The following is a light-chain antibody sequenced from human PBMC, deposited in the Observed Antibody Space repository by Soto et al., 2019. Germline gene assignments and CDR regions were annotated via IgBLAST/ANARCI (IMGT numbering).Light chain of an antibody. J-gene: IGLJ2*01. Sequence: QSVLTQPPSVSAAPGQKVTISCSGSSSNIGANYVSWYQQLPGTAPQLLIYENHKRPSGIPDRFSGSKSGTSATLGITGLQTGDEADYYCGTWDSSLSAVFGGGTKLTVL. CDR3: GTWDSSLSAV. CDR2: ENH. CDR1: SSNIGANY. V-gene: IGLV1-51*02.